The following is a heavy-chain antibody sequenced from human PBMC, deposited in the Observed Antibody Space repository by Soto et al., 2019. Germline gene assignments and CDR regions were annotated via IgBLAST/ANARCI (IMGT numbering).Heavy chain of an antibody. D-gene: IGHD1-26*01. J-gene: IGHJ6*02. CDR1: GFTFSSYA. Sequence: GGSLRLSCAASGFTFSSYAMSWVRQAPGKGLGWVSAISGSGGSTYYADPVKGRFTISRDNSKNTLYLQMNSLRAEDTAVYYCARDQGARYYGMDVWGQGTTVTVSS. CDR3: ARDQGARYYGMDV. V-gene: IGHV3-23*01. CDR2: ISGSGGST.